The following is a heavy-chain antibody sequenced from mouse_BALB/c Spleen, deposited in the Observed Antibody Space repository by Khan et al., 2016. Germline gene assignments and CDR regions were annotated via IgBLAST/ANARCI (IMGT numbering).Heavy chain of an antibody. CDR3: TVRLRGGAMDY. V-gene: IGHV1S82*01. CDR1: GYSFTSYW. D-gene: IGHD1-1*01. Sequence: QVQLQQSGAELVRPGASVKLSCKASGYSFTSYWMNWVKQRPGQGLEWIDMIHPSDSETRLNQKFKDKATLNVDKSSSTAYMKLSSPTSEDSAVXYCTVRLRGGAMDYWGQGTSVTVSS. J-gene: IGHJ4*01. CDR2: IHPSDSET.